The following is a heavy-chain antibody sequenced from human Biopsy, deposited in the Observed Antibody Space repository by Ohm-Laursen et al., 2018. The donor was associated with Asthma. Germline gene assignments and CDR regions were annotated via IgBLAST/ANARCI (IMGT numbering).Heavy chain of an antibody. J-gene: IGHJ5*02. CDR3: AKVGHGNGDYVGWFDP. V-gene: IGHV3-30-3*01. Sequence: SLRLSCAASGFTFRSYAMHWVRQAPGKGLEWVAVGGSYYDGGLKYYADSVNGRFTVSRDDSKNTLYLQMNSLRAEDTAVYYCAKVGHGNGDYVGWFDPWGQGTLVTVSS. CDR2: GGSYYDGGLK. CDR1: GFTFRSYA. D-gene: IGHD4-17*01.